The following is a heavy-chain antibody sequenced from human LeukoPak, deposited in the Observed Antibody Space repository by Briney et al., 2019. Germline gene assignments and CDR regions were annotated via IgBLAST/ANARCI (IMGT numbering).Heavy chain of an antibody. V-gene: IGHV1-18*01. Sequence: GASVKVSCKASGYTFTSYGISWVRQAPGQGLEWMGWISAYNGNTNYAQKLQGRVTMTTDTSTSTAYMELRSLRSDDTAVYYCARDAFGVTTVTADYWGQGTLVTVSP. D-gene: IGHD4-17*01. CDR1: GYTFTSYG. J-gene: IGHJ4*02. CDR3: ARDAFGVTTVTADY. CDR2: ISAYNGNT.